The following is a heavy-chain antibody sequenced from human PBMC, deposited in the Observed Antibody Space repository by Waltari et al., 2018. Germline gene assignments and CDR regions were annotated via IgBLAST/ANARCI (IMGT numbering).Heavy chain of an antibody. V-gene: IGHV1-69*15. J-gene: IGHJ2*01. CDR1: GGTFSSYA. D-gene: IGHD6-6*01. Sequence: QVQLVQSGAEVKKPGSSVKVSRTASGGTFSSYAIIWVRHAPGQGVEWMGRICPSFGKASDAQKFQVRVTITADESTSTAYMGLSSLRSEDTAVYYCASHSIAARSGYFDLGGRGTLVTVSS. CDR3: ASHSIAARSGYFDL. CDR2: ICPSFGKA.